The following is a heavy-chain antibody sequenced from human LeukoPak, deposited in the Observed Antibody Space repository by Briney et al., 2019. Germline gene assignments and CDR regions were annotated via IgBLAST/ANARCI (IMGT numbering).Heavy chain of an antibody. V-gene: IGHV3-23*01. D-gene: IGHD2-15*01. CDR1: GFSFSSYA. Sequence: GGSLRLSCAASGFSFSSYAMSWVRQAPGKGLEWVSTISHSAYTPYYAASVKGRFTISRDSSKNTLYLQINSLRADDTAVYYCAKIMALYCSGGSCNEIDYWGEGTLVTVSS. CDR2: ISHSAYTP. CDR3: AKIMALYCSGGSCNEIDY. J-gene: IGHJ4*02.